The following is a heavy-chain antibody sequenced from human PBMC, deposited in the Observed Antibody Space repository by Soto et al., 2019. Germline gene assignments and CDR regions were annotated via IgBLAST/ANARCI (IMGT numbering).Heavy chain of an antibody. CDR1: GFTFSSYG. CDR2: ISYDGSNK. J-gene: IGHJ4*02. V-gene: IGHV3-30*18. D-gene: IGHD6-19*01. CDR3: AKHRYSSGSRYSDY. Sequence: QVQLVESGGGVVQPGRSLRLACAASGFTFSSYGMHWVRQAPGKGLEWVAVISYDGSNKYYADSVKGRFTISRDNSKNTLYLQMNGLRAEDTAVYYCAKHRYSSGSRYSDYWGQGTLVTVSS.